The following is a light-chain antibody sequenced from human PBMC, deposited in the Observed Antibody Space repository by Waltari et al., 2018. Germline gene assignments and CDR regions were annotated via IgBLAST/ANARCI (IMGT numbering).Light chain of an antibody. Sequence: DIVMTQSPLSLPVTPGAPASISFRSSQSLLHSNGYNYLDWYLQKPGQSPQLLIYLGSNRASGVPDRFSGSGSGTDFTLKISRVEAEDVGVYYCMQALQTPITFGPGTKVDIK. CDR3: MQALQTPIT. J-gene: IGKJ3*01. CDR1: QSLLHSNGYNY. CDR2: LGS. V-gene: IGKV2-28*01.